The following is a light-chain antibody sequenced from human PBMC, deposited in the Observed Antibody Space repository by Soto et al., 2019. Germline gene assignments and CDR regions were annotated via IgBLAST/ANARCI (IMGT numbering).Light chain of an antibody. V-gene: IGKV3-11*01. J-gene: IGKJ5*01. CDR1: QSFRGL. Sequence: EVVFTQSPVTLSLSPVERATLSCRASQSFRGLLAWYQQKPGQAPRLLIYDAYNRATGIPPRFSGSGSGTDFTLTISSLEPEDSAVYYCQQRHMWPITFGQGTRWRL. CDR2: DAY. CDR3: QQRHMWPIT.